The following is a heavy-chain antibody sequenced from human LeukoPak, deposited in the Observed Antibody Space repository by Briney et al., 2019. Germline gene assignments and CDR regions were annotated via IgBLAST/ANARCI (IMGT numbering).Heavy chain of an antibody. D-gene: IGHD3-22*01. CDR3: ARRSEYYDSSGYYYYFDY. Sequence: SETLSLTCAVYGGSFSGYYWSWIRQPPGKGLEWIGEINHSGSTNYNPSLKSRVTISVDTSKNQFSLKLSSVTAADTAVYYCARRSEYYDSSGYYYYFDYWGQGTLVTVSS. CDR1: GGSFSGYY. J-gene: IGHJ4*02. V-gene: IGHV4-34*01. CDR2: INHSGST.